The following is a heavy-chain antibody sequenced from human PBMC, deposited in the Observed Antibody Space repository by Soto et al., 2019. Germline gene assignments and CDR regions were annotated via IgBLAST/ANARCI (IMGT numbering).Heavy chain of an antibody. D-gene: IGHD6-13*01. CDR3: VVFSSSWYYFDY. J-gene: IGHJ4*02. Sequence: GASVKVSCKASGYTFTSYYMHWVRQAPGQGLEWMGIINPSGGSTSYAQKFQGRVTMTRDTSTSTVYMELSSLRSEDTAVYYCVVFSSSWYYFDYWGQGTLVTVSS. CDR1: GYTFTSYY. CDR2: INPSGGST. V-gene: IGHV1-46*01.